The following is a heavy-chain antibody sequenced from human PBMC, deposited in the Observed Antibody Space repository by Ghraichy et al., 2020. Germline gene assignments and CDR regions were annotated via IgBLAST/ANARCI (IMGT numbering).Heavy chain of an antibody. J-gene: IGHJ4*02. CDR3: ARGRNNHYYPGGRFDY. V-gene: IGHV4-34*01. CDR2: INHSGST. Sequence: SQTLSLTCAVYGGSFSGYYWSWIRQPPGKGLEWIGEINHSGSTNYNPSLKSRVTISVDTSKNQFSLKLSSVTAADTAVYYCARGRNNHYYPGGRFDYWGQGTLVTVSS. D-gene: IGHD1-26*01. CDR1: GGSFSGYY.